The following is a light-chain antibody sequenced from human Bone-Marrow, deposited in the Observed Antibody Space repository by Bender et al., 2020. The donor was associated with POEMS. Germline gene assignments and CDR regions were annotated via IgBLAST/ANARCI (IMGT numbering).Light chain of an antibody. Sequence: QSALTQPASVSGSPGQSITISCTGTSGDVGGYNHVSWYQQHPGKAPTLMIFDVFYRPSWISPRFSGSKSGNTASLTISGLQAEDEADYYCSSYAGNSKSVFGGGTTLTVL. CDR3: SSYAGNSKSV. CDR1: SGDVGGYNH. J-gene: IGLJ3*02. CDR2: DVF. V-gene: IGLV2-14*03.